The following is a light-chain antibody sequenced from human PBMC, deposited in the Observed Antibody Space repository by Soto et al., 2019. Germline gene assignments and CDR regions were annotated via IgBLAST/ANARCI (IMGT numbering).Light chain of an antibody. CDR3: QHNYLNPRWT. CDR2: AAS. CDR1: QSVTKY. V-gene: IGKV1-39*01. J-gene: IGKJ1*01. Sequence: DIQMTQSPSSLSASVGDRVTITCRASQSVTKYLNWYQQKPGKAPTLLIYAASNLQSGVPSRFSGSGSGTDFTLTISSLQPEDLATYYCQHNYLNPRWTFGPGTMVEIK.